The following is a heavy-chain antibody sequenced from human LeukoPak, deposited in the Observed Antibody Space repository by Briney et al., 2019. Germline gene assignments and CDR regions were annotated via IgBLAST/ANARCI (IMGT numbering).Heavy chain of an antibody. CDR3: ARDPYSSGWYKDAFDI. Sequence: GGSLRLSCAASGFTFSSYSMNWVRQAPGKGLEWVSSISGGSSYINYADSVKGRFTISRDNAQNSLFLQLNSLRAEDTAVYYCARDPYSSGWYKDAFDIWGQGTMVTVSS. CDR2: ISGGSSYI. V-gene: IGHV3-21*01. CDR1: GFTFSSYS. D-gene: IGHD6-19*01. J-gene: IGHJ3*02.